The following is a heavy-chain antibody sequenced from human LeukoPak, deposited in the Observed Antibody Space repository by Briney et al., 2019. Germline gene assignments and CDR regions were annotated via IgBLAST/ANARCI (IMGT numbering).Heavy chain of an antibody. Sequence: PSETLSLTCTVSGGSISTYYWSLIRQPAGKGLEWIGRIYASGNTNYNPSLKSRVTMSLDTSKNQFSLRLTSVTAADTAVYYCARHGGYSYPDWIHYYFYYWGQGTLVTVSS. CDR1: GGSISTYY. V-gene: IGHV4-4*07. D-gene: IGHD5-18*01. CDR3: ARHGGYSYPDWIHYYFYY. J-gene: IGHJ4*02. CDR2: IYASGNT.